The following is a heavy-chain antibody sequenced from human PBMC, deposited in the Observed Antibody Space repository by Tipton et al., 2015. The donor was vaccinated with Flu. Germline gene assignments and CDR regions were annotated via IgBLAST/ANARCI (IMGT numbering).Heavy chain of an antibody. Sequence: TLSLTCAVYGGSFTDYYWSWIRQPPGKGLEWIWEIHHSGNTKYNPSLKSRVTISVDTSRNQFSLKMKSVTVADTAVYYCTRQVEAATRSSSWGQGTLVTVSS. CDR3: TRQVEAATRSSS. D-gene: IGHD2-15*01. CDR2: IHHSGNT. J-gene: IGHJ4*02. V-gene: IGHV4-34*01. CDR1: GGSFTDYY.